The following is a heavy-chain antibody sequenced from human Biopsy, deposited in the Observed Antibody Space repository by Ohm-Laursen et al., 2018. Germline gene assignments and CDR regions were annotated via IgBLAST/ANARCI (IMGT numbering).Heavy chain of an antibody. CDR3: ARAGPYYSDF. CDR2: IWYDGSNG. J-gene: IGHJ4*02. V-gene: IGHV3-33*01. Sequence: SLRLSCAASGFIFNYGMHWVRQAPGKGLEWVAVIWYDGSNGNYADSVKGRFTISRDNSKNTLYLQIDNLRAEDTALYYCARAGPYYSDFWGQGTLVTVSS. CDR1: GFIFNYG.